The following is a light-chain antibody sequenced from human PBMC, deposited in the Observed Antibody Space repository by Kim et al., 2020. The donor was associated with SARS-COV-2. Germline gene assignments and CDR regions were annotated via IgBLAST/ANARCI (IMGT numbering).Light chain of an antibody. J-gene: IGKJ2*01. CDR2: DAY. Sequence: DVQMTQSPSSLSASVGDRITLTCQASQEIDMYLNWYQQKQGQAPELLIYDAYTLETGVPSRFSGSRSGPDFTLTISSLQPEDTGTYYCQQYVYLPYTCGQGTKLEI. CDR3: QQYVYLPYT. V-gene: IGKV1-33*01. CDR1: QEIDMY.